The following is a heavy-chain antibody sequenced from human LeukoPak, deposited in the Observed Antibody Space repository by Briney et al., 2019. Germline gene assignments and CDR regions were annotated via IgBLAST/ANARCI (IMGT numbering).Heavy chain of an antibody. Sequence: GGSLRLSCAASGFTFDDYAMHWVRQAPGKGLEWVSGISWNSGSIGYADSVKGRFTISRDNAKNSLYLQMNSLRAEDTALYYCAKGATAVAGIIPDYWGQGTLVTVSS. CDR2: ISWNSGSI. V-gene: IGHV3-9*01. J-gene: IGHJ4*02. CDR3: AKGATAVAGIIPDY. CDR1: GFTFDDYA. D-gene: IGHD6-19*01.